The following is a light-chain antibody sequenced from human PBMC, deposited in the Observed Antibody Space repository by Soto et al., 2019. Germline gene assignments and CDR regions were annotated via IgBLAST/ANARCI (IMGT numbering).Light chain of an antibody. CDR1: SSDVGGYEY. Sequence: SVLTQPRSVSGSPGQSVTISCTGTSSDVGGYEYVSWYQQHPGKAPKLMIYDVSKRPSGVPDRFSGSRSGNTASLTISGLQTEDEADYYCCSYAGSPFYVFGFGTKVTVL. J-gene: IGLJ1*01. V-gene: IGLV2-11*01. CDR2: DVS. CDR3: CSYAGSPFYV.